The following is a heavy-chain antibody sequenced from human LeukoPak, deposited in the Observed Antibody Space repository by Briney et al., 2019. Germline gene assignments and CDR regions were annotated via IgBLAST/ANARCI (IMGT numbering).Heavy chain of an antibody. CDR3: ARGGGEGSADY. D-gene: IGHD6-25*01. CDR1: GGSFSGYY. CDR2: INHSGST. J-gene: IGHJ4*01. V-gene: IGHV4-34*01. Sequence: PSETLSLTCAVYGGSFSGYYWSWIRQPPGKGLEWIGEINHSGSTNYNPSLKSRVTISVDTSKNQFSLKLSSVTAADTAVYYCARGGGEGSADYWGQEPWSPSPQ.